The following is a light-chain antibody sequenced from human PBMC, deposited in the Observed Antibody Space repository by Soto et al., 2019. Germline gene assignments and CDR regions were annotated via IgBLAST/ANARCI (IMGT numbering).Light chain of an antibody. J-gene: IGLJ1*01. CDR3: SSYAGSNNYV. CDR2: EVS. V-gene: IGLV2-8*01. Sequence: QSALTQPPSTSGSPGQSVTISCTGTSSDVGGYNYVSWYQHHPGKAPKLMIYEVSKRPSGVPDRFSGSKSGNTASLTVSGLQAEDDADYYCSSYAGSNNYVFGTGTKLTVL. CDR1: SSDVGGYNY.